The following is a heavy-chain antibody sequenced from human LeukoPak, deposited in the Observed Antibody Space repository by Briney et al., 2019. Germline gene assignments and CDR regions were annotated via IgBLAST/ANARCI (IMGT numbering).Heavy chain of an antibody. V-gene: IGHV4-59*01. D-gene: IGHD6-19*01. J-gene: IGHJ3*02. CDR3: ARDSSGIDAFDI. CDR2: IYNAATT. CDR1: GGSISNYY. Sequence: SETLSLTCAVSGGSISNYYWTWIRQPPGKGLEWLGFIYNAATTNYNPSLKSRVTISVDTSKNQFSLKLSSVTAADTAVYYCARDSSGIDAFDIWGQGTMVTVSS.